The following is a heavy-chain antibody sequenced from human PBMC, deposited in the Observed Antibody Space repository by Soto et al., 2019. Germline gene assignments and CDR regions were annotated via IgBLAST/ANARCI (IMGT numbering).Heavy chain of an antibody. D-gene: IGHD5-12*01. CDR2: TYYRSKWYN. CDR1: GDSVSSNSSA. Sequence: SQTLSLTFAISGDSVSSNSSAWNWIRQSPSRGLEWLGRTYYRSKWYNDYAVSVKSRITINPDTSKNQFSLQLNSVTPEDTAVYYCARSRAGVRWLQIKGSWFDPWGQGTLVTVSS. J-gene: IGHJ5*02. CDR3: ARSRAGVRWLQIKGSWFDP. V-gene: IGHV6-1*01.